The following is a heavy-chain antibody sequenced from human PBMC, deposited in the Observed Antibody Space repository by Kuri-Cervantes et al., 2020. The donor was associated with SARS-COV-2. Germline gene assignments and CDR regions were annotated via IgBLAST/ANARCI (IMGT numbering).Heavy chain of an antibody. D-gene: IGHD6-13*01. Sequence: LSLTCAVYGGSFSGYYWSWIRQPPGKGLEWMANIKQDGSEKYYVDSVKGRFTISRDNAKNSLYLQMNSLKTEDTAVYYCTTDREIAAVGTTPFWFDPWGQGTLVTVSS. J-gene: IGHJ5*02. CDR2: IKQDGSEK. V-gene: IGHV3-7*03. CDR3: TTDREIAAVGTTPFWFDP. CDR1: GGSFSGYY.